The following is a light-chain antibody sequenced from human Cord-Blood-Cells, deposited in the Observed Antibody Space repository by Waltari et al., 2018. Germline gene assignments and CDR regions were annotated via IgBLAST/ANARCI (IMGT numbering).Light chain of an antibody. CDR1: QSVLYSSNNTNY. CDR3: QQYYSTPYT. CDR2: WAS. J-gene: IGKJ2*01. V-gene: IGKV4-1*01. Sequence: DIVMTKPPDSMAVPLGERATINCNSSQSVLYSSNNTNYLAWYQQKPGQPPKLLIYWASTRESGVPDRFSGSGSGTDFTLTISSLQAEDVAVYYCQQYYSTPYTFGQGTKLEIK.